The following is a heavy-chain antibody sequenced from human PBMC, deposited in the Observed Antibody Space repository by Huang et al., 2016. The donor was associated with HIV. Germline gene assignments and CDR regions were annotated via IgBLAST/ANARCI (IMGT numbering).Heavy chain of an antibody. V-gene: IGHV4-61*02. J-gene: IGHJ3*01. D-gene: IGHD3-16*01. CDR1: GASISSGTYY. CDR3: ARDRGSRYGQNAFDL. Sequence: QVQLQESGPGLVQPSQTLSLTCAVSGASISSGTYYWSWIRQPAGKGLEWIGHMLTSGSTYYNASLKSRVTISVDTSKNQLSLRLNSVTAADTAIYYCARDRGSRYGQNAFDLWGQGTLVTVSP. CDR2: MLTSGST.